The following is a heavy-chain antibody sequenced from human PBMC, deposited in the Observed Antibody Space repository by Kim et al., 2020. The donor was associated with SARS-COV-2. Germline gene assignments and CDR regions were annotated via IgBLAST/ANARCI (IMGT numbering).Heavy chain of an antibody. CDR3: ARERRSSGYFDP. CDR1: GGSISSYY. J-gene: IGHJ5*02. CDR2: IYYSGST. D-gene: IGHD3-22*01. Sequence: SETLSLTCTVSGGSISSYYWSWIRQPPGKGLEWIGYIYYSGSTNYNPSLKSRVTISVDTSKNQFSLKLSSVTAADTAVYYCARERRSSGYFDPWGQGTLVTVSS. V-gene: IGHV4-59*13.